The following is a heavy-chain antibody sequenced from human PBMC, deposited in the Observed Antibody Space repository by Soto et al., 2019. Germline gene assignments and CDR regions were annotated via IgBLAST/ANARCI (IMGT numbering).Heavy chain of an antibody. Sequence: SPTLSLTCALSGDSVSSNTASWNWIRQSPSRGLEWLGRTYFRSKWYNDYAVSVKSRIIINPDTSNNQFSMQLNSVTPEDTAVYFCAKGDNLGPKTGYDFDTWGQGIMVTVSS. V-gene: IGHV6-1*01. D-gene: IGHD5-12*01. J-gene: IGHJ4*02. CDR1: GDSVSSNTAS. CDR3: AKGDNLGPKTGYDFDT. CDR2: TYFRSKWYN.